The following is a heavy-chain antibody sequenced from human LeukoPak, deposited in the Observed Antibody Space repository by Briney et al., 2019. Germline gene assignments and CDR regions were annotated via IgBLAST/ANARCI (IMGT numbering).Heavy chain of an antibody. CDR1: GFTFSSYA. V-gene: IGHV3-30-3*01. D-gene: IGHD6-13*01. J-gene: IGHJ4*02. CDR3: AKGTPSSSLDY. Sequence: GGSLRLSCAASGFTFSSYAMHWVRQAPGKGLEWVAVISYDGSNKYYADSVKGRFTISRDNSKNTLYLQMNSLRAEGTAVYYCAKGTPSSSLDYWGQGTLVTVSS. CDR2: ISYDGSNK.